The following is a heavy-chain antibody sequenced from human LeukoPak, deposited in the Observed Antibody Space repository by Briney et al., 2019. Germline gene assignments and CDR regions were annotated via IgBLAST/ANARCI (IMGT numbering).Heavy chain of an antibody. V-gene: IGHV1-69*06. CDR2: IIPIFGTA. Sequence: ASVKVSCKASGGTFSSYAISWVRQAPEQGLEWMGGIIPIFGTANYAQKFQGRVTITADKSTSTAYMELSSLRSEDTAVYYCARVGGYEKYYFDYWGQGTLVTVSS. J-gene: IGHJ4*02. CDR1: GGTFSSYA. D-gene: IGHD5-12*01. CDR3: ARVGGYEKYYFDY.